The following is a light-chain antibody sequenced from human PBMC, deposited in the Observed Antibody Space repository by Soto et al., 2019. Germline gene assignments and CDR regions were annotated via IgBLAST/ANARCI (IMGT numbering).Light chain of an antibody. J-gene: IGLJ3*02. V-gene: IGLV2-14*01. CDR3: SSFTTSSTWV. Sequence: QSALTQPASLSGSPGQSITISCTGTSSDVGRYNYVSWFQQHPGRAPKLLIYEVVNRPSGVSSRFSGSKSGNTAFLTISGLQAEDEADFYCSSFTTSSTWVFGGGTQLTV. CDR2: EVV. CDR1: SSDVGRYNY.